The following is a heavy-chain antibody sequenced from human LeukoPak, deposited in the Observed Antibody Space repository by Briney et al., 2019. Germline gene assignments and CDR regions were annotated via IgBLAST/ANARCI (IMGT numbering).Heavy chain of an antibody. CDR1: GFTFSTYE. D-gene: IGHD4-23*01. Sequence: GGSLRLSCAASGFTFSTYEMNWVRQAPGKGLEWVSYIGSSGSTVYYADYVKGRFSISRDNAKNSLYLQMNSLRDEDTAVYYCARDTLLYGNSPDAFDIWGQGTMVTVSS. J-gene: IGHJ3*02. CDR2: IGSSGSTV. V-gene: IGHV3-48*03. CDR3: ARDTLLYGNSPDAFDI.